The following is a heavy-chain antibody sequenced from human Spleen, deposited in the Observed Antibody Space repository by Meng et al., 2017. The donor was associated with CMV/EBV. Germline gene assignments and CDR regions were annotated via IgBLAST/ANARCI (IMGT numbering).Heavy chain of an antibody. J-gene: IGHJ4*02. V-gene: IGHV3-30*04. CDR2: ISNDGSDK. CDR3: ARDPDYTSSSFGDY. CDR1: GFTISNHL. Sequence: GESLKISCAASGFTISNHLMHWVRHAPGKGLEWVAVISNDGSDKHYADFVKGRFTISRDNSKNTLYLQMNSLRAEDTAVYNCARDPDYTSSSFGDYWGQGTLVTVSS. D-gene: IGHD6-6*01.